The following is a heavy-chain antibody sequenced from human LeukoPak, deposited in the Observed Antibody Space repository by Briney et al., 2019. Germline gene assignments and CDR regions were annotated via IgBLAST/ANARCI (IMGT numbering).Heavy chain of an antibody. D-gene: IGHD3-22*01. CDR1: GFTFSNAW. CDR3: TTTSTMIVVVMPFDI. Sequence: PGGSLRLSCAASGFTFSNAWMSWVRQAPGKGLEWVGRIKSKTDGGTTDYAAPVKGRFTISRDDSKNTLYLQMNSLKTEDTAVYYCTTTSTMIVVVMPFDIWGQGTMVTVSS. CDR2: IKSKTDGGTT. J-gene: IGHJ3*02. V-gene: IGHV3-15*01.